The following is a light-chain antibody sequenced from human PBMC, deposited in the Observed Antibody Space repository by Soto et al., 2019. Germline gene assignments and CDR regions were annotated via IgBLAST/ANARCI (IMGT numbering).Light chain of an antibody. CDR2: QDT. Sequence: SYELTQPPSVSVSPGQTASITCSGDKLGNKYACWYQQKPGQSPVLLIYQDTKRPSGIPERFSGSNSGNTATLTISGTQAMDETDYYCQAWDSNTVVFGGGTKLTVL. CDR1: KLGNKY. V-gene: IGLV3-1*01. J-gene: IGLJ2*01. CDR3: QAWDSNTVV.